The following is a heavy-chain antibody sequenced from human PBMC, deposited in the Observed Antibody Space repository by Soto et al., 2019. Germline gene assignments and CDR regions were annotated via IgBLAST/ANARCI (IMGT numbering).Heavy chain of an antibody. CDR2: ISYDGSNK. CDR3: ARETYYYDSSGPSAFDV. CDR1: GFTFSSYA. D-gene: IGHD3-22*01. Sequence: GGSLRLSCAASGFTFSSYAMHWVRQAPGKGLEWVAVISYDGSNKYYADSVKGRFTISRDNSKNTLYLQMNSLRAEDTAVYYCARETYYYDSSGPSAFDVWGQGTMVTVSS. J-gene: IGHJ3*01. V-gene: IGHV3-30-3*01.